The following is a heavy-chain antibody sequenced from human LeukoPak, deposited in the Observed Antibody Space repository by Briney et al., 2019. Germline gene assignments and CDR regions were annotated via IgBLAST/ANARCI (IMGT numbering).Heavy chain of an antibody. CDR3: VRHDLIGITGGNFDY. J-gene: IGHJ4*02. CDR1: GGSISSSRYY. D-gene: IGHD1-14*01. V-gene: IGHV4-39*01. Sequence: SETLSLTCTVSGGSISSSRYYWGYIRQPPGKGLEWLGSIYYTGSTYYNPSLKSRVTVSVDTSKNQFSLKLNSVTAADTAVYYCVRHDLIGITGGNFDYWGQGTLVSVPS. CDR2: IYYTGST.